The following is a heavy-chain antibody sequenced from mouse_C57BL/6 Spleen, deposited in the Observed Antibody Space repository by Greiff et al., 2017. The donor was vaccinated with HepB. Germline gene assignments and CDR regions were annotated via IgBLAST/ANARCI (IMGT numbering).Heavy chain of an antibody. CDR2: IDPSDSYT. J-gene: IGHJ3*01. D-gene: IGHD3-3*01. CDR1: GYTFTSYW. Sequence: VQLQQSGAELVMPGASVKLSCKASGYTFTSYWMHWVKQRPGQGLEWIGEIDPSDSYTNYNQKFKGKSTLTVDKSSSTAYMQLSSLTSEDSAVYYCARKGWDYDPFAYWGQGTLVTVSA. CDR3: ARKGWDYDPFAY. V-gene: IGHV1-69*01.